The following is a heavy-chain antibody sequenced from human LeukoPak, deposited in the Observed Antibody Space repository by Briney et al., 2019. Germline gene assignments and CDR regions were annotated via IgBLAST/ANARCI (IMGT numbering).Heavy chain of an antibody. D-gene: IGHD3-22*01. CDR2: ISSSSSYI. Sequence: PGGSLRLSCAASGFTFGSYSMNWVRQAPGKGLEWVSSISSSSSYIYYADSVKGRFTISRDNAKNSLYLQMNSLRAEDTAVYYCARGFQTYYYDSSGYCNDYWGQGTLVTVSS. CDR1: GFTFGSYS. V-gene: IGHV3-21*01. J-gene: IGHJ4*02. CDR3: ARGFQTYYYDSSGYCNDY.